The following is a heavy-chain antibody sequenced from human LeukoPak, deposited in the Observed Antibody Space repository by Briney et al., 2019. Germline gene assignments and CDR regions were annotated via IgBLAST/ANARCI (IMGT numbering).Heavy chain of an antibody. D-gene: IGHD3-22*01. CDR1: GFTFSTYW. Sequence: GGSLRLSCAASGFTFSTYWMSWVRQAPGKGLEWVANIQQDESEKYYVDSVKGRFFISRDNAENALYLRMNSLRAEDTAVYYCARLSQRGDSSTYQPFDSWGQGTLVTVSS. J-gene: IGHJ4*02. V-gene: IGHV3-7*01. CDR3: ARLSQRGDSSTYQPFDS. CDR2: IQQDESEK.